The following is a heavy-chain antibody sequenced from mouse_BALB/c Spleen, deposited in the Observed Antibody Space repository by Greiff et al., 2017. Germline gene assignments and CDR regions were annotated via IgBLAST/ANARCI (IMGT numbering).Heavy chain of an antibody. CDR2: IWAGGST. V-gene: IGHV2-9*02. CDR3: ARDGDGYYAWFAY. D-gene: IGHD2-3*01. CDR1: GFSLTSYG. Sequence: QVQLKESGPGLVAPSQSLSITCTVSGFSLTSYGVHWVRQPPGKGLEWLGVIWAGGSTNYNSALMSRLSISKDNSKSQVFLKMNSLQTDDTAMYYCARDGDGYYAWFAYWGQGTLVTVSA. J-gene: IGHJ3*01.